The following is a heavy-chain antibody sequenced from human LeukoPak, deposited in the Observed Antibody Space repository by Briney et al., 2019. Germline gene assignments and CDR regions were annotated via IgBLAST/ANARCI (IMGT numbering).Heavy chain of an antibody. V-gene: IGHV3-66*02. D-gene: IGHD2-15*01. CDR3: AREVEAKWFDP. CDR2: IYSGGST. CDR1: GFTVSSNY. Sequence: GGSLRLSCAASGFTVSSNYMSWVRQAPGKGLEWVSVIYSGGSTYYADSVKGRFTISRDNSKNTLFLQMNSLRAEDTAVYYCAREVEAKWFDPWGQGTLVTVSS. J-gene: IGHJ5*02.